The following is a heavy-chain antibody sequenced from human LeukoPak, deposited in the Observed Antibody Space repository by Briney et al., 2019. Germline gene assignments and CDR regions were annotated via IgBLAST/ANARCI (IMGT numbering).Heavy chain of an antibody. Sequence: PGGSLRLSCAASGFTFSSYEMNWVRQAPGKGLEWVSYISSSGGTIYYADSMKGRFTISRDNARNSLYLQMNSLRAEDTAIYYCARVVAAPPTYNWFDPWGQGTLVTVSS. CDR3: ARVVAAPPTYNWFDP. V-gene: IGHV3-48*03. J-gene: IGHJ5*02. D-gene: IGHD2-15*01. CDR1: GFTFSSYE. CDR2: ISSSGGTI.